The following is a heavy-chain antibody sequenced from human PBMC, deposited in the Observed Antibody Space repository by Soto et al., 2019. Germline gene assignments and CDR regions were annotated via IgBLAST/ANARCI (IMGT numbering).Heavy chain of an antibody. D-gene: IGHD2-15*01. CDR2: IYYSGST. J-gene: IGHJ4*02. V-gene: IGHV4-31*03. CDR3: ARAPVGRPFDF. Sequence: PSETLSLTCTVAGDSISSNAYHWSWIRHHPGKGLEWIGDIYYSGSTNYNPSLKSRLTISVDTSKSQFSLSLSSVTAADTAVYYCARAPVGRPFDFWGQGTLVTVSS. CDR1: GDSISSNAYH.